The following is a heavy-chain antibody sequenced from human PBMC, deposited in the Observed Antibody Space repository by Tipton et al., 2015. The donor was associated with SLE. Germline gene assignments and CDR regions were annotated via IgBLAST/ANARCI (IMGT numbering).Heavy chain of an antibody. V-gene: IGHV4-59*11. CDR1: GGSISTHF. D-gene: IGHD3-22*01. Sequence: TLSLTCTVSGGSISTHFWSWIRQPPGKGLEWIGSIYFSESANYSPSLKSRVTISLDTSRSQFSLQLSSVTAADTAVYYCARDLYYSDTSGYYSLLDYWGQGTLVTVSS. CDR2: IYFSESA. CDR3: ARDLYYSDTSGYYSLLDY. J-gene: IGHJ4*02.